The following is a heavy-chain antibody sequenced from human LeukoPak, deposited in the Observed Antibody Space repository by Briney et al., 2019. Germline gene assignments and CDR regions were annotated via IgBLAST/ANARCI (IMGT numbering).Heavy chain of an antibody. V-gene: IGHV3-30-3*01. J-gene: IGHJ5*02. D-gene: IGHD3-10*01. CDR3: AREGIVWFGESPNWFDP. CDR2: ISYDGSNK. Sequence: PGGSLRLSCAASGFTFSSYAMHWVRQAPGKGLEWLAVISYDGSNKYYADSAKGRFTISRGNSKNTLYLQMNSLRVEDTAVYYCAREGIVWFGESPNWFDPWGQGTLVTVSS. CDR1: GFTFSSYA.